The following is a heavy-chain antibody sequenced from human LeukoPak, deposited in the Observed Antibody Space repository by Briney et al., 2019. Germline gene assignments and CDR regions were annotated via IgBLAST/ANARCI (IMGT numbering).Heavy chain of an antibody. V-gene: IGHV4-59*01. D-gene: IGHD3-16*01. CDR1: GGSISSYY. J-gene: IGHJ4*02. CDR2: IYYSGST. CDR3: ARYDYVSFDY. Sequence: SETLSLTCTVSGGSISSYYWSWIRQPPGKGLEWIGYIYYSGSTNYNPSLKSRVTISVDTSKNQFSLKLSSVTAADTAVYYCARYDYVSFDYWGQGTLVTVSS.